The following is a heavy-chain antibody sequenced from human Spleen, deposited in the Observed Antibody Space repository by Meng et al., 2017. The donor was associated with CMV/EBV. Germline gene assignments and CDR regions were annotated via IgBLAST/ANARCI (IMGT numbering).Heavy chain of an antibody. V-gene: IGHV1-69-2*01. CDR3: VASFNDP. Sequence: GTTGWLYCRASGYTCTESFIHWVRQAPGKGLEWMGFTDPEDGETRYAPKFQDRITIIADTPTDTAYMTLRSLKTEDTAVYYCVASFNDPWGQGTLVTV. CDR1: GYTCTESF. J-gene: IGHJ5*02. CDR2: TDPEDGET.